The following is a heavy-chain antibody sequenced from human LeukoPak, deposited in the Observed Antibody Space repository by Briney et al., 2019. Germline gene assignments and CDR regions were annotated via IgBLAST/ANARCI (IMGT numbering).Heavy chain of an antibody. Sequence: PGGSLRLSCAASGFTFSSYWMHWVRQAPGKGLGWVSRINSDGSSTSYADSVKGRFTISRDNAKNTLYLQMNSLRAEDTAVYYCARAYYSSSWSDYWGQGTLVTVSS. CDR2: INSDGSST. CDR1: GFTFSSYW. J-gene: IGHJ4*02. V-gene: IGHV3-74*01. D-gene: IGHD6-13*01. CDR3: ARAYYSSSWSDY.